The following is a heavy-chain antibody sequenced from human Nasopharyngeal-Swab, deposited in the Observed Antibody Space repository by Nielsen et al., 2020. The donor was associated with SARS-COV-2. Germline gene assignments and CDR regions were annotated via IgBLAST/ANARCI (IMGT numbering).Heavy chain of an antibody. Sequence: ASVKVSCKASGYTFTSYDINWVRQATGQGLEWMGWMNPNSGNTGYAQEFQGRVTMTRNTSISTAYMELSSLRSEDTAVYYCARGKGWWFGELSFPWGQGTLVTVSS. V-gene: IGHV1-8*01. CDR1: GYTFTSYD. CDR2: MNPNSGNT. J-gene: IGHJ5*02. D-gene: IGHD3-10*01. CDR3: ARGKGWWFGELSFP.